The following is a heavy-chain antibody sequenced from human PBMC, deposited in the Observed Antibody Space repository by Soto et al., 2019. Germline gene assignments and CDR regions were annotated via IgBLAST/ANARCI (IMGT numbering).Heavy chain of an antibody. Sequence: GASVKVSCKASGYTFTSYGISWVRQAPGQGLEWMGWISAYNGNTNYAQKLQGRVTMTTDTSTSTAYMELRSLRSDDTAVYYCARSLSRRGYYDFWYYFDYWGQGTLVTVSS. CDR3: ARSLSRRGYYDFWYYFDY. D-gene: IGHD3-3*01. J-gene: IGHJ4*02. CDR1: GYTFTSYG. CDR2: ISAYNGNT. V-gene: IGHV1-18*01.